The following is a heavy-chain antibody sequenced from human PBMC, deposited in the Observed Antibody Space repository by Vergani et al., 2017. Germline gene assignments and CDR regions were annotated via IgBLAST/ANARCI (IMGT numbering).Heavy chain of an antibody. D-gene: IGHD2-8*01. V-gene: IGHV4-34*01. CDR2: IRHDVIT. CDR1: GGSFNYYF. Sequence: QAQLQQWGAGLLKPSETLSLTCAIYGGSFNYYFLTWIRQPPGNVLYWIGEIRHDVITHYSSSLKSRVTISIDTSTHQFSLNLRSVTAADTAVYYCAREGYCTNGVCFTLFDVWGQGALVTVSS. J-gene: IGHJ4*02. CDR3: AREGYCTNGVCFTLFDV.